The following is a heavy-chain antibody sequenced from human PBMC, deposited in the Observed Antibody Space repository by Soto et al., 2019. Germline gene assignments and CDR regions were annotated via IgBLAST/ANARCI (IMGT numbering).Heavy chain of an antibody. D-gene: IGHD3-22*01. CDR1: GFSLSNARMG. V-gene: IGHV2-26*01. CDR2: IFSNDEK. J-gene: IGHJ3*02. CDR3: ARIRRSSGLSLDAFDI. Sequence: QVTLKESGPVLVKPTETLTLTCTVSGFSLSNARMGVSWIRQPPGKALEWLAHIFSNDEKSYSTSLKSRLTLSKDTSKSQVVLTMTNMDPVDTATYYCARIRRSSGLSLDAFDIWGQGTMVTVSS.